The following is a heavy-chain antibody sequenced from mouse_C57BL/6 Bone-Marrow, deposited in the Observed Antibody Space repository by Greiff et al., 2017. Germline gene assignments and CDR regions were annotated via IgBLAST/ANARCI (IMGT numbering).Heavy chain of an antibody. CDR1: GFNIKDDY. CDR3: TTSGKDY. Sequence: EVQLQQSGAELVRPGASVKLSCTASGFNIKDDYMHWVKQRPEQGLEWIGWIDPENGDTEYASKFQGKATRTADTSSNTAYLQLSSLTSEDTAVYYCTTSGKDYWGQGTTLTVSS. J-gene: IGHJ2*01. CDR2: IDPENGDT. D-gene: IGHD3-1*01. V-gene: IGHV14-4*01.